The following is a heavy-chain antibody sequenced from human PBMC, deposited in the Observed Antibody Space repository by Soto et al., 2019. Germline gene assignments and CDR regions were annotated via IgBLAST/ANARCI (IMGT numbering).Heavy chain of an antibody. D-gene: IGHD1-26*01. CDR3: ASETSSGTSDY. CDR2: IYYSGNT. CDR1: GGSVGSGSYY. V-gene: IGHV4-61*03. J-gene: IGHJ4*02. Sequence: SETLSLTCTVSGGSVGSGSYYWSWIRQPLGKGLEWIGYIYYSGNTDYNPSLRGRATISVDKAKNHFSMQLTSVTSADTAIYYCASETSSGTSDYWGQGTLVTVSS.